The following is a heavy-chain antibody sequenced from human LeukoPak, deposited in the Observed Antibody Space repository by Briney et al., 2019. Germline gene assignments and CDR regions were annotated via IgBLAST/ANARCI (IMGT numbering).Heavy chain of an antibody. D-gene: IGHD1-7*01. CDR1: GFVFSTYG. CDR3: VRDANPASGELIDDNWFDP. CDR2: IGTVSFHR. J-gene: IGHJ5*02. V-gene: IGHV3-21*01. Sequence: PGGSLRLSCAAPGFVFSTYGMNWVRQAPGKGLEWVSSIGTVSFHRYYTDSVKGRFTISRDNAKNSLFLQMDSLRVEDTAIYYCVRDANPASGELIDDNWFDPWSQGTLVTVSS.